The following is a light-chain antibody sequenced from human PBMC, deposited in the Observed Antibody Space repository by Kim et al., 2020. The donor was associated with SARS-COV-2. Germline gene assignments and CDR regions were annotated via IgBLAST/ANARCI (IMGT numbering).Light chain of an antibody. CDR1: KLGDKN. Sequence: SVSPGQTATISCSGDKLGDKNACWYQQKSGQSPVVVIYQDTKRSSGIPERFSGSNSGNTDTLTIRGTQALDEADYYCQAWDRSTVVFGGGTQLTVL. CDR2: QDT. J-gene: IGLJ2*01. V-gene: IGLV3-1*01. CDR3: QAWDRSTVV.